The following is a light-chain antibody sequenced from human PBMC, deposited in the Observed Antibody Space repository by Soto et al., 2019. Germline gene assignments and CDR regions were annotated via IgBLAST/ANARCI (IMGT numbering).Light chain of an antibody. Sequence: QSALTQPASVSGSPGQSITFSCTGTSSDVGSSNLVSWYQQHPRKAPKLLIYEVSKRPSGVSNRLSGYKSGNTASLTISGLQAEDEADYYCCSYAGSSTHVFGTGTKLTVL. CDR3: CSYAGSSTHV. V-gene: IGLV2-23*02. CDR2: EVS. CDR1: SSDVGSSNL. J-gene: IGLJ1*01.